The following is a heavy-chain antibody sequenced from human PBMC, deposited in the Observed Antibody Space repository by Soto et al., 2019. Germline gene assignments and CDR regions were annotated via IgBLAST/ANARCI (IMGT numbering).Heavy chain of an antibody. CDR3: ARDKEYSGYDQFDY. J-gene: IGHJ4*02. CDR1: GFTFSSYA. V-gene: IGHV3-30-3*01. Sequence: QVQLVESGGGVVQPGRSLRLSCAASGFTFSSYAMHWVRQAPGKGLEWVAVISYDGSNKYYADSVKGRFTISRDNSKNTLYLQMNSLRAEDTAVYYCARDKEYSGYDQFDYWGQGTLVTVSS. CDR2: ISYDGSNK. D-gene: IGHD5-12*01.